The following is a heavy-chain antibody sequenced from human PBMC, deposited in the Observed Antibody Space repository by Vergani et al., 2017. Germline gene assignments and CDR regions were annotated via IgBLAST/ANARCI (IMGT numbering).Heavy chain of an antibody. Sequence: EVQLVQSGAEVKKPGESLKISCKGSGFSFSTYWIGWVRQMPGKGLEWMGLIFPGDSDTRYSPSFQGQVTISADKSISTAYLQWSSLKASDTAMYYCARPSAGFWGSYPGAFDIWGQGTMVTVSS. V-gene: IGHV5-51*01. CDR2: IFPGDSDT. D-gene: IGHD3-16*02. J-gene: IGHJ3*02. CDR3: ARPSAGFWGSYPGAFDI. CDR1: GFSFSTYW.